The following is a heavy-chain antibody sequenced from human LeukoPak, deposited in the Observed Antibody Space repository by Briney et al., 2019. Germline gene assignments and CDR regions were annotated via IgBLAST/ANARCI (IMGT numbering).Heavy chain of an antibody. CDR3: ASWPGGWYGEDS. V-gene: IGHV3-53*01. Sequence: GGSLRLSCAASGFTVSSNYMSWVRQAPGKGLEWVSVIYSGGSTYYADSVKGRFTISRDTSKNTLYLQMNSLRAEDTAVYYCASWPGGWYGEDSWGQGTLVTVSS. J-gene: IGHJ4*02. CDR2: IYSGGST. CDR1: GFTVSSNY. D-gene: IGHD6-19*01.